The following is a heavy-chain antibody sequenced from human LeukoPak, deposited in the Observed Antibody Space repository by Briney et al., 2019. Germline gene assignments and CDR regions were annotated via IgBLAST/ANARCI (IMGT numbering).Heavy chain of an antibody. J-gene: IGHJ5*02. Sequence: GGSLRLSCAASGFTFSSYGMHWVRQAPGKGLEWVAVISYDGSNKYYADSVKGRFTISRDNSKNTLYLQMNSLRAEDTAVYYCAKDGLSVGFDPWGQGTLVTVSS. CDR2: ISYDGSNK. CDR1: GFTFSSYG. V-gene: IGHV3-30*18. CDR3: AKDGLSVGFDP.